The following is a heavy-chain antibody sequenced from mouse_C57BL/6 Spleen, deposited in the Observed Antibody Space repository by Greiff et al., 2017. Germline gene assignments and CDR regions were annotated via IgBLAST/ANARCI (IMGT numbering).Heavy chain of an antibody. CDR2: IDPNSGGT. CDR1: GYTFTSYW. Sequence: QVQLKQPGAELVKPGASVKLSCKASGYTFTSYWMHWVKQRPGRGLEWIGRIDPNSGGTKYNEKFKSKATLTVDKPSSTAYMQLSSLTSEDSAVYYCAREDYDAVFAYWGQGTLVTVSA. D-gene: IGHD2-4*01. J-gene: IGHJ3*01. V-gene: IGHV1-72*01. CDR3: AREDYDAVFAY.